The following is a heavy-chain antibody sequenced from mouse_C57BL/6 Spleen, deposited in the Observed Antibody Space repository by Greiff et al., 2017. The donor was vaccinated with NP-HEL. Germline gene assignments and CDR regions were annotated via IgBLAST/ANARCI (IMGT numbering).Heavy chain of an antibody. CDR3: ARDPGTGFAY. V-gene: IGHV3-6*01. CDR2: ISYDGSN. CDR1: GYSITSGYY. D-gene: IGHD4-1*01. J-gene: IGHJ3*01. Sequence: EVKLMESGPGLVKPSQSLSLTCSVTGYSITSGYYWNWIRQFPGNKLEWMGYISYDGSNNYNPSLKNRISITRDTSKNKFFLKLNSVTTEDTATYYCARDPGTGFAYWGQGTLVTVSA.